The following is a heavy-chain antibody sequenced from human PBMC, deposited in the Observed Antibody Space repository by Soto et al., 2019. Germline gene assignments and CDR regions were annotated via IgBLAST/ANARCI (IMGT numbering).Heavy chain of an antibody. V-gene: IGHV1-3*05. CDR1: GYTFTGYA. CDR3: ARAVAVPADLDY. CDR2: INAGNGNT. D-gene: IGHD6-19*01. Sequence: QVQLVQSGAEEKKPGASVKVSCKASGYTFTGYAMHWVRQAPGQRLEWMGWINAGNGNTKYSQKFQGRVTITRDTSGSTAYMELGSLRSEDTAVYYCARAVAVPADLDYWGQGTLVTVSS. J-gene: IGHJ4*02.